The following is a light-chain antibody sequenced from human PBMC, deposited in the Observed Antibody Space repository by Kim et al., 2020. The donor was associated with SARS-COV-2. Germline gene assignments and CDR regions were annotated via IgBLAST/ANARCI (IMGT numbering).Light chain of an antibody. CDR2: TAS. CDR3: QQVNDYPHT. V-gene: IGKV1-9*01. CDR1: QGISSY. J-gene: IGKJ2*01. Sequence: SESVGDRVTITCRASQGISSYLAWYQQKPGKATKLLIHTASTLHSGVPSRFSGSGSGTDFTLTISSLQPEDFATYYCQQVNDYPHTFGQGTKVEI.